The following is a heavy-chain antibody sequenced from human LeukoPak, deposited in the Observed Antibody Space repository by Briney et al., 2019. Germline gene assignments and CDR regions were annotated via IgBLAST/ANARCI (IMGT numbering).Heavy chain of an antibody. CDR3: ARQKAVAGTGWFDP. CDR2: IYYSGST. J-gene: IGHJ5*02. CDR1: GGSITSSSYY. D-gene: IGHD6-19*01. V-gene: IGHV4-39*01. Sequence: PSETLSLTCTVSGGSITSSSYYWGWIRQPPGKGLEWIGSIYYSGSTYYNPSLKSRVTISVDTSKNQFSLKLSSVTAADTAVYYCARQKAVAGTGWFDPWGQGTLATVSS.